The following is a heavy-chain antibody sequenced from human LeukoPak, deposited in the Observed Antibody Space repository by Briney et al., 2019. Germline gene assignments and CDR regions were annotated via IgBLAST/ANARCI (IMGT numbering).Heavy chain of an antibody. V-gene: IGHV5-51*01. CDR1: GYSFTSYW. J-gene: IGHJ5*02. CDR3: ARHATYSSSSFDWFDP. CDR2: IYPGDSDT. D-gene: IGHD6-6*01. Sequence: GGSLKISCKGSGYSFTSYWIGWVRQMPGKGLEWMGIIYPGDSDTRYSPSFQGQVTISADKSISTAYLQWSSLKASDTAMYYCARHATYSSSSFDWFDPWGQGTLVTVSS.